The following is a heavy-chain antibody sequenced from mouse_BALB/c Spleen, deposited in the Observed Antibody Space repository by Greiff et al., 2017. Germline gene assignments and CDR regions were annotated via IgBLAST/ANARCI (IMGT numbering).Heavy chain of an antibody. V-gene: IGHV14-1*02. D-gene: IGHD1-1*02. CDR3: ARGGFLDY. CDR1: GFNIKDYY. Sequence: VTLKVSGAELVRPGALVKLSCKASGFNIKDYYMHWVKQRPEQGLEWIGWIDPENGNTIYDPKFQGKASITADTSSNTAYLQLSSLTSEDTAVYYCARGGFLDYWGQGTTLTVSS. J-gene: IGHJ2*01. CDR2: IDPENGNT.